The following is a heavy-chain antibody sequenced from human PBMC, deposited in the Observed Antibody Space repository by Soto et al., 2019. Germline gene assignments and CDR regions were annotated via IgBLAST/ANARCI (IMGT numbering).Heavy chain of an antibody. J-gene: IGHJ3*02. V-gene: IGHV1-8*01. CDR2: MNPNSGNT. CDR3: ARRGTALDAFDI. CDR1: GYTFTSYD. Sequence: GASVKVSCKASGYTFTSYDINWVRQATGQGPEWMGWMNPNSGNTGYAQKFQGRVTMTRNTSISTAYMELSSLRSEDTAVYYCARRGTALDAFDIWGQGTMVTVSS.